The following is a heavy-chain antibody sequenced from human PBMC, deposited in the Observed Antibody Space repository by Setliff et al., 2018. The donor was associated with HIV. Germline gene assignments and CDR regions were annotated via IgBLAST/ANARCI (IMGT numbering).Heavy chain of an antibody. J-gene: IGHJ4*02. V-gene: IGHV4-4*02. Sequence: ASETLSLTCAVSGGSISSSNWWSWVRQPPGKGLEWIGSIYYSGSTNYNPSLKSRVIISVDSSKNEFSLNLRSVTAADTAVYYCARDRSLYDYVWGSYRYIAYWGQGTLVTVSS. CDR1: GGSISSSNW. D-gene: IGHD3-16*02. CDR2: IYYSGST. CDR3: ARDRSLYDYVWGSYRYIAY.